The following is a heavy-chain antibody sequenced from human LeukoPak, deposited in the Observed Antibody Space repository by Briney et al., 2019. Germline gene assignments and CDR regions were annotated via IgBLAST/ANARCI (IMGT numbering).Heavy chain of an antibody. CDR1: GYTFTGCY. V-gene: IGHV1-2*02. CDR3: ARTRYSSGWSFDY. Sequence: ASVKVSCKASGYTFTGCYMHWVRQAPGQGLEWMGWINPNSGGTNYAQKFQGRVTMTRDTSISTAYMELSRLRSDDTAVYYCARTRYSSGWSFDYWGQGTLVTVSS. J-gene: IGHJ4*02. D-gene: IGHD6-19*01. CDR2: INPNSGGT.